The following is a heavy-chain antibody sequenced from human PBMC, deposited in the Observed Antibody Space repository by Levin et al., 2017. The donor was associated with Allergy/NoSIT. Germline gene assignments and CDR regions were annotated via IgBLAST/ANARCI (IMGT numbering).Heavy chain of an antibody. CDR2: INHSGST. CDR1: GGSFSGYY. Sequence: SETLSLTCAVYGGSFSGYYWSWIRQPPGKGLEWIGEINHSGSTNYNPSLKSRVTISVDTSKNQFSLKLSSVTAADTAVYYCARGRYGSGSYRTSRYDYGMDVWGQGTTVTVSS. D-gene: IGHD3-10*01. J-gene: IGHJ6*02. V-gene: IGHV4-34*01. CDR3: ARGRYGSGSYRTSRYDYGMDV.